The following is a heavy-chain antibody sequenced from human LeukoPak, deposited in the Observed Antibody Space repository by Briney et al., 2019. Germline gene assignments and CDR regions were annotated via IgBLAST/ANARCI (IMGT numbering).Heavy chain of an antibody. D-gene: IGHD3-22*01. CDR3: ASETIYDSSGYYYGWDEGTSPPTLDY. J-gene: IGHJ4*02. V-gene: IGHV3-30-3*01. CDR2: ISYDGSNK. Sequence: GGSLRLSCAASGFTFSSYAMHWVRQAPGKGLEWVAVISYDGSNKYYADSVKGRFTISRDNSKNTLYLQMNSLRAEDTAVYYCASETIYDSSGYYYGWDEGTSPPTLDYWGQGTLVTVSS. CDR1: GFTFSSYA.